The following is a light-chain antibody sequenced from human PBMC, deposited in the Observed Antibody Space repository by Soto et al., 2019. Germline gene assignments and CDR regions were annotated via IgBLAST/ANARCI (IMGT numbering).Light chain of an antibody. CDR3: HQRYNWPRVT. V-gene: IGKV3-15*01. J-gene: IGKJ5*01. Sequence: EIVMTQSPATLSVSPGERATLSCRASQSVSSNLAWYQQKPGQAPRLLIYGASTRATGIPARFSGSGSGTDFTLTISSLEPEDFAVYFCHQRYNWPRVTFGQGTRLEIK. CDR2: GAS. CDR1: QSVSSN.